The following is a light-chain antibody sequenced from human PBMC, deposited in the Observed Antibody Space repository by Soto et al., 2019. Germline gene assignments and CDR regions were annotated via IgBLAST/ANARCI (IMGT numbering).Light chain of an antibody. CDR3: KQYYSTPRT. CDR2: WAS. CDR1: QSVLYSSNNKNY. V-gene: IGKV4-1*01. Sequence: DIVMTQSPDSLAVSLGERATINCKSSQSVLYSSNNKNYLAWYQQKPGQPPKLLIYWASTRESGVPDRFSGSGYGTDFTLTISSLQAEDVAVYYCKQYYSTPRTFGQGTKVDIK. J-gene: IGKJ1*01.